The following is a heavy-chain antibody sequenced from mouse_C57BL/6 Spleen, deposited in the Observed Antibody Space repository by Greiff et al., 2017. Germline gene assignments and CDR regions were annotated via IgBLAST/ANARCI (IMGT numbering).Heavy chain of an antibody. V-gene: IGHV5-6*01. D-gene: IGHD6-1*01. J-gene: IGHJ2*01. CDR2: ISSGGSYT. CDR1: GFTFSSYG. CDR3: AREGDSPHYFDY. Sequence: EVKLVESGGDLVKPGGSLKLSCAASGFTFSSYGMSWVRQTPDKRLEWVATISSGGSYTYYPDSVKGRFTISRDNAKNTLYLQMSSLKSEDTAMYYCAREGDSPHYFDYWGQGTTLTVSS.